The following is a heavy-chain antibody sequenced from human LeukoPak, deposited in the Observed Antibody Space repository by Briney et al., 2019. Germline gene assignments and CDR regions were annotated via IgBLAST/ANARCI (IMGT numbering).Heavy chain of an antibody. Sequence: ASETLSLTCTVSGGSISSYYWSWIRQPPGKGLEWIGYIYYSGSTNYNPSLKSRVTISVDTSKNQFSLKLSSVTAADTAVYYCATRVGNYGDMDVWGKGTTVTVSS. CDR3: ATRVGNYGDMDV. J-gene: IGHJ6*03. CDR2: IYYSGST. CDR1: GGSISSYY. D-gene: IGHD4-11*01. V-gene: IGHV4-59*01.